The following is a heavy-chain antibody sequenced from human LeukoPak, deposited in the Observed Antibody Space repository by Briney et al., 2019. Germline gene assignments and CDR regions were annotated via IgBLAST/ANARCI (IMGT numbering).Heavy chain of an antibody. CDR2: INWNGGST. Sequence: PGGSLRLSCAASGFTFSNAWMNWVRQAPGKGLEWVSGINWNGGSTAYADSVKGRFTISRDNAKNSLYLQMNSLRAEDTALYYCARDRFRGYGDYGGNYYYGMDVWGQGTTVTVSS. CDR1: GFTFSNAW. CDR3: ARDRFRGYGDYGGNYYYGMDV. J-gene: IGHJ6*02. V-gene: IGHV3-20*04. D-gene: IGHD4-17*01.